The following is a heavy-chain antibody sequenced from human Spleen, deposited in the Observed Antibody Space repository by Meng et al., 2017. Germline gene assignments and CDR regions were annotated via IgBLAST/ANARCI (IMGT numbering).Heavy chain of an antibody. CDR3: ARGIRGYSYAYDY. Sequence: QLQLQESSPGVVRPSETPCPTCGVYGGAFSGYYWTWIRQPPGKGLEWIGEINHSGSTNYNPSLKSRVTISVDTSKNQFSLKLSSVTAADTAVYYCARGIRGYSYAYDYWGQGTLVTVSS. J-gene: IGHJ4*02. CDR2: INHSGST. V-gene: IGHV4-34*01. D-gene: IGHD5-18*01. CDR1: GGAFSGYY.